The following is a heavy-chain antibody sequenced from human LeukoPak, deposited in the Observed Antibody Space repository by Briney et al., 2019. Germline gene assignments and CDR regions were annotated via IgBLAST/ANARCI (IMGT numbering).Heavy chain of an antibody. CDR2: IYYSGST. CDR1: GGSISSGGYY. Sequence: SQTLSLTCTVSGGSISSGGYYWSWIRQHPGKGLEWIGYIYYSGSTNYNPSLKSRVTISVDASKNQFSLKLSSVTAADTAVYYCARETIAAAGGDYYYYGMDVWGQGTTVTVSS. CDR3: ARETIAAAGGDYYYYGMDV. J-gene: IGHJ6*02. D-gene: IGHD6-13*01. V-gene: IGHV4-31*03.